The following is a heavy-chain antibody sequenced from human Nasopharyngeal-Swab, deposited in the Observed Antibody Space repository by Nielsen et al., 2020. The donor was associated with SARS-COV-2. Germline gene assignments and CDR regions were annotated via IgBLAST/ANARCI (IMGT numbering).Heavy chain of an antibody. D-gene: IGHD1-14*01. CDR3: ARERWRDHDFDA. CDR2: ISSTGSTI. J-gene: IGHJ4*02. CDR1: GFTLSSYE. V-gene: IGHV3-48*03. Sequence: GESLKISCAASGFTLSSYEMNWVRQAPGKGLEWISYISSTGSTIYTADSVKGRFTVSRENAKNSMFLQMISLRAEDTAVYYCARERWRDHDFDAWGQGTLVIVSS.